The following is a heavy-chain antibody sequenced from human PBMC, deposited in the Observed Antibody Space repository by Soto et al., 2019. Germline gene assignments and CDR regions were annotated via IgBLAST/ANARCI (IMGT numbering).Heavy chain of an antibody. Sequence: EVQLVESGGGLVQPGRSLRLSCAASGFNFDDYAMHWVRQAPGKGLEWVSGISRNSGSIGYADSVKGRFTISRDNAKTSLYLHMNRLRPEDTALYYCAKDRGYLDGVDYWGQGTLVTVSS. CDR3: AKDRGYLDGVDY. D-gene: IGHD6-25*01. CDR1: GFNFDDYA. J-gene: IGHJ4*02. CDR2: ISRNSGSI. V-gene: IGHV3-9*01.